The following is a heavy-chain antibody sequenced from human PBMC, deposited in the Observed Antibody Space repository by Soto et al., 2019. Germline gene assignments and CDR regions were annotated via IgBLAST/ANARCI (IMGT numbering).Heavy chain of an antibody. CDR1: RDTFSTYA. CDR3: AKDFEPD. Sequence: GGSLRLPCAASRDTFSTYAMSWVRQAPGKGLEWVSAISGSGGSTYYADSVKGRFTISRDNPKNTLYLQMNSLRAEDTAVYYCAKDFEPDWGQGTVVTVSS. J-gene: IGHJ4*02. V-gene: IGHV3-23*01. D-gene: IGHD3-9*01. CDR2: ISGSGGST.